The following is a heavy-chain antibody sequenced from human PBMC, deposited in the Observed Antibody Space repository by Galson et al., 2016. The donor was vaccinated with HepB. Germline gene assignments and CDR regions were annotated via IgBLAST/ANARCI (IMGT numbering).Heavy chain of an antibody. V-gene: IGHV3-23*01. CDR3: ASDHGGNPGSDY. Sequence: SLRLSCAASGFTFNAYAMSWVRQSPGKGLEWVSAITSSGVGTFYTDSVKGRFTISRDNSKNTLYLQMNSLRTEDTALYHCASDHGGNPGSDYWGQGTLVTVSS. CDR2: ITSSGVGT. D-gene: IGHD4-23*01. CDR1: GFTFNAYA. J-gene: IGHJ4*02.